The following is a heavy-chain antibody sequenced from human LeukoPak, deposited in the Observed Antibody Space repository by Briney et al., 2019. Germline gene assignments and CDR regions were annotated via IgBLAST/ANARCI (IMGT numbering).Heavy chain of an antibody. J-gene: IGHJ4*02. D-gene: IGHD2-8*01. CDR1: GFTFSSYE. CDR3: ARGPTNGQAFDY. V-gene: IGHV3-48*03. CDR2: ISSSGSTI. Sequence: GGSLRLSCAASGFTFSSYEMNWVRQAPGKGLEWVSYISSSGSTIYYADSVKGRFTISRDNAKNSLYLQMNSLRAEDTAVYYCARGPTNGQAFDYWGQGTLVSVSS.